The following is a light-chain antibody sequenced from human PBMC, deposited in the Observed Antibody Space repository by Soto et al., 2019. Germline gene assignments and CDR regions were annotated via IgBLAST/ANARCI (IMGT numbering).Light chain of an antibody. V-gene: IGLV2-14*01. CDR1: SNDVGGYNY. CDR3: SSYTAFSTWV. CDR2: EVS. J-gene: IGLJ3*02. Sequence: QSVLTQPASVSGSPGQSITISCTGTSNDVGGYNYVSWYQQHPGKAPQLIIYEVSNRPSGVSHCFSGSKSGDTASLTISGLQAEDGADYYCSSYTAFSTWVFGGGTKLTVL.